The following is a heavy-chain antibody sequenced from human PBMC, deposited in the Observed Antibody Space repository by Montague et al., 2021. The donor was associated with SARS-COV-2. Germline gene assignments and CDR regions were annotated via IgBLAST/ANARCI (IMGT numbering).Heavy chain of an antibody. J-gene: IGHJ4*01. D-gene: IGHD6-19*01. CDR3: ARESSSGGD. CDR1: DGSISSGSYY. V-gene: IGHV4-39*07. CDR2: IYYSGST. Sequence: SETLSLTSTVSDGSISSGSYYWGWIRQPPGKGLEWIGCIYYSGSTYKNPSLKSRVTLSVDTSENHFSLKLSSVTAADTAVYYCARESSSGGDWGQGTLVTVSS.